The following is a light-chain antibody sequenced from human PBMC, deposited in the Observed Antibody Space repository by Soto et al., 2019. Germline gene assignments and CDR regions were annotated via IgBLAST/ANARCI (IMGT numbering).Light chain of an antibody. J-gene: IGLJ1*01. CDR2: DVT. Sequence: QSALTQPRSVSGSPGQSVTITCTGTSNDIGAYNYVSWYQQHPGKGPKLIVYDVTKRPSGVPDRFSASKSGNTASLTITGLRAEDEADYYCQSYDSSLSGYVFGTGTKLTVL. CDR1: SNDIGAYNY. CDR3: QSYDSSLSGYV. V-gene: IGLV2-11*01.